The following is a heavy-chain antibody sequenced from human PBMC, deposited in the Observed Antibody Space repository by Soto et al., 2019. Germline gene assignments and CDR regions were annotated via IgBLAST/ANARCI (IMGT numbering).Heavy chain of an antibody. Sequence: GGSLRLSCAASGFTFSNYGMHWVRQAPGKGLEWVSVIWYDGNHKYYADSVKGRFTISRDNSKNTLYVQMNSLRAEDTAVYYCARGSGGYYNYFDYWGQGTLVTVSS. CDR2: IWYDGNHK. J-gene: IGHJ4*02. CDR3: ARGSGGYYNYFDY. CDR1: GFTFSNYG. D-gene: IGHD3-22*01. V-gene: IGHV3-33*01.